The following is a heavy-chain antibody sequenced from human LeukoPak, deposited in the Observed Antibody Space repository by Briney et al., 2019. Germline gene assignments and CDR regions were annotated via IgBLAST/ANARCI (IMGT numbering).Heavy chain of an antibody. CDR1: GGSISSSSYY. CDR2: IYYSGGT. V-gene: IGHV4-39*01. CDR3: ARQQKLLWFGELYWFDP. J-gene: IGHJ5*02. Sequence: SETLSLTCTVSGGSISSSSYYWGWIRQPPGKGLEWIGSIYYSGGTYYNPSLKSRVTISVDTSKNQFSLKLSSVTAADTAVYYCARQQKLLWFGELYWFDPWGQGTLVTVSS. D-gene: IGHD3-10*01.